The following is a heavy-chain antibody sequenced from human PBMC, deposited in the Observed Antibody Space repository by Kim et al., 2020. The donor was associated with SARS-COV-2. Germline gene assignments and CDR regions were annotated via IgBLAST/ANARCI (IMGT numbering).Heavy chain of an antibody. CDR3: ARVVGGMNYDILTGYYQMSYYYGMDV. Sequence: GGSLRLSCAASGFTFSSYWMSWVRQAPGKGLEWVANIKQDGSEKYYVDSVKGRFTISRDNAKNSLYLQMNSLRAEDTAVYYCARVVGGMNYDILTGYYQMSYYYGMDVWGQGTTVTVSS. V-gene: IGHV3-7*01. D-gene: IGHD3-9*01. J-gene: IGHJ6*02. CDR1: GFTFSSYW. CDR2: IKQDGSEK.